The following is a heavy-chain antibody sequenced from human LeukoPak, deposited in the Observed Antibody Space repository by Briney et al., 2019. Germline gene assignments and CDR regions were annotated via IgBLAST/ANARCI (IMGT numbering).Heavy chain of an antibody. D-gene: IGHD1-26*01. V-gene: IGHV4-39*01. CDR2: ISSSGKS. CDR3: ARFKGGTGFDY. J-gene: IGHJ4*02. Sequence: PSETLSLTCAVSGGSISTTDFDWAWIRQPPGQGLEWIATISSSGKSYYNPYLMGRVTISVDTSKNQFSLDVTSVTAADTGLFYCARFKGGTGFDYWGRGILVIVS. CDR1: GGSISTTDFD.